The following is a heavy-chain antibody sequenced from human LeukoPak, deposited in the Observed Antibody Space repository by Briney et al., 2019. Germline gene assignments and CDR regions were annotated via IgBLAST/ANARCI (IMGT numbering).Heavy chain of an antibody. CDR3: ARVCCARGPGQISY. D-gene: IGHD3-10*01. J-gene: IGHJ4*02. V-gene: IGHV1-2*06. CDR2: INPNSGGT. Sequence: VASVKVSCKASGYTFTGYYMHWVRQAPGQGLEWMGRINPNSGGTNYAQKFQGRVTMTRDTSISTAYMELSRLRSDDTAVYYCARVCCARGPGQISYWGQGTLVTVSS. CDR1: GYTFTGYY.